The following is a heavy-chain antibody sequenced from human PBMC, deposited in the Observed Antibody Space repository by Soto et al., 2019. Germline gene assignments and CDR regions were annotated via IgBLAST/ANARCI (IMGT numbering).Heavy chain of an antibody. D-gene: IGHD1-1*01. CDR2: IHPSGAVT. CDR3: TADPANEENDAFDV. V-gene: IGHV1-46*03. J-gene: IGHJ3*01. Sequence: QVQLVQSGAEVKKPGASVKVSCKASGYTFTSYYVHWVRQAPGQGLEWMGIIHPSGAVTNYAQKFQGRVTMNRDTSTSTVYMELSSLRSEDTAVYYCTADPANEENDAFDVWGQGKMVTVSS. CDR1: GYTFTSYY.